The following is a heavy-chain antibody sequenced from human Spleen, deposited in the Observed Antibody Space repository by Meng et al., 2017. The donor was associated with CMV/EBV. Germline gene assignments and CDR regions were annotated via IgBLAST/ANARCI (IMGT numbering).Heavy chain of an antibody. V-gene: IGHV3-23*01. CDR2: ISGSGGST. J-gene: IGHJ4*02. D-gene: IGHD3-3*01. Sequence: GGSLRLSCAASGFTFSSYAMSWVRQAPGKGLEWVSAISGSGGSTYYADSVKGRFTISRDNSKNTLYLQIDSLRAADTAVYYCARADFWSGSHPYFHHWGQGALVTVSS. CDR1: GFTFSSYA. CDR3: ARADFWSGSHPYFHH.